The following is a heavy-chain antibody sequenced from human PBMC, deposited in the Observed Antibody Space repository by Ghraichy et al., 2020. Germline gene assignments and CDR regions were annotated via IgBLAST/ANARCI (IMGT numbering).Heavy chain of an antibody. CDR2: FIATVGTA. V-gene: IGHV1-69*13. CDR3: ATTSGTYYFDF. J-gene: IGHJ4*02. Sequence: SVKVSCKASGGTFRRNAFSWVRQPPGQGLEWMGGFIATVGTANYAQKFQGRVTITADESASTAYMVLSSLRSDDTAVYYCATTSGTYYFDFWGQGTLITVSS. D-gene: IGHD3-10*01. CDR1: GGTFRRNA.